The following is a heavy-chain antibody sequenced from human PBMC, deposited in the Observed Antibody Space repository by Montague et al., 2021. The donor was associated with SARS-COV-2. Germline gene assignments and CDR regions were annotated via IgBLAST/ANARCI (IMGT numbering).Heavy chain of an antibody. Sequence: SLRLSCAASGFTFSSYAMHWVRQAPGKGLEWVSVISYGGSNKYYADSVKGRFTISRDNSKNTLYLQMNSLRAEDTAVYYCARGRYCSSTSCYGYYYGMDVWGQGTTVTVSS. CDR3: ARGRYCSSTSCYGYYYGMDV. V-gene: IGHV3-30*04. CDR2: ISYGGSNK. D-gene: IGHD2-2*01. CDR1: GFTFSSYA. J-gene: IGHJ6*02.